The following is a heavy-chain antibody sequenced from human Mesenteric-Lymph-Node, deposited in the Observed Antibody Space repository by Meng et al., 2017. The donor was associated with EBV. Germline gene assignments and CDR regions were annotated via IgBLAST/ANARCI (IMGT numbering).Heavy chain of an antibody. CDR1: SGSISSSHW. Sequence: GFGPGLEKPSAAPSLIGAASSGSISSSHWWSWVRQPPGKGLEWIGDIYHSGSTNYSPSLKSRVTMSMDTSNNQFSLRLTSVTAADTAVYYCGTMVARWGAENPNDYWGQGSLVTVSS. CDR2: IYHSGST. D-gene: IGHD2-8*01. V-gene: IGHV4-4*02. J-gene: IGHJ4*02. CDR3: GTMVARWGAENPNDY.